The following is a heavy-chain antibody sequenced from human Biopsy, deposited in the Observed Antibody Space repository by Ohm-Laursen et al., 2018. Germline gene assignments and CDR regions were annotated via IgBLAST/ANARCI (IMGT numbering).Heavy chain of an antibody. J-gene: IGHJ4*02. D-gene: IGHD2-15*01. CDR3: ARAVGIAAAPIDY. CDR1: GFDFGSFG. V-gene: IGHV3-33*08. Sequence: SLRLSCAASGFDFGSFGMHWVRQAPGKGLEWVSIIWHDGSNEYYADSVKGRFTISRDNSKNTVFLQMSSLRAEDTGVYYCARAVGIAAAPIDYWGQGTLVTVSS. CDR2: IWHDGSNE.